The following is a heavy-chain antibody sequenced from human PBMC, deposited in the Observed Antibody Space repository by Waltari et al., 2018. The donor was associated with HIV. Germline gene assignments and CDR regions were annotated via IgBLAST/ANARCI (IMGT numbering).Heavy chain of an antibody. D-gene: IGHD3-10*01. Sequence: QLQLQESGPGLVKPSETLSLICSISGGSINSTSYYWGWIRQPPGKGLEWIGSMFYIGRTYYNPSLKRRVPISVDTSKNQFSLKLSSVTAADTALYYCARQAYYYGSGSANWFDPWGQGTLVTVSS. J-gene: IGHJ5*02. CDR2: MFYIGRT. CDR1: GGSINSTSYY. CDR3: ARQAYYYGSGSANWFDP. V-gene: IGHV4-39*01.